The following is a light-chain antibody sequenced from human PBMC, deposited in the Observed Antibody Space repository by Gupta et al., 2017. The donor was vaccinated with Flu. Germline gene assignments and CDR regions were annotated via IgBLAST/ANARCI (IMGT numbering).Light chain of an antibody. J-gene: IGLJ2*01. CDR2: LNSDGSH. Sequence: SGHSSYAIAWHQQQPEKGPRYLMKLNSDGSHTKGDGIPDRFSGSSSGAERYLTISSLQSEDEADYYCQTWGTGIRVFGGGTKLTVL. CDR1: SGHSSYA. CDR3: QTWGTGIRV. V-gene: IGLV4-69*01.